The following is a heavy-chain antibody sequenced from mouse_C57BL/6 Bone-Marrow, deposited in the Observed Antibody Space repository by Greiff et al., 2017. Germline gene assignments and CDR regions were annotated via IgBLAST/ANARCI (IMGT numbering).Heavy chain of an antibody. CDR1: GYAFSSSW. CDR2: IYPGDGDT. J-gene: IGHJ3*01. CDR3: ARSNYSNYGFAY. Sequence: VQLQQSGPELVKPGASVKISCKASGYAFSSSWMNWVKQRPGKGLEWIGRIYPGDGDTNYNGKFKGKATLTADKSSSTAYMQLSSLTSDDSAVYFCARSNYSNYGFAYWGQGTLVTVSA. D-gene: IGHD2-5*01. V-gene: IGHV1-82*01.